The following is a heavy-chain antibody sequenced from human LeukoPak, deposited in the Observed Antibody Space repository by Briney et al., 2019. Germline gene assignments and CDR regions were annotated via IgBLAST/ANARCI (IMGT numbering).Heavy chain of an antibody. CDR2: INTGGSST. CDR3: ARSEYCSSTSCYVTVDY. Sequence: GGSLRLSCAASGFTFSNYWMHWVRQAPGQGLVWVSHINTGGSSTNYADSVKGRFTISRDNAKNTLFLQMNSLRAEDTAVYYCARSEYCSSTSCYVTVDYWGQGTLVTVSS. J-gene: IGHJ4*02. D-gene: IGHD2-2*01. CDR1: GFTFSNYW. V-gene: IGHV3-74*01.